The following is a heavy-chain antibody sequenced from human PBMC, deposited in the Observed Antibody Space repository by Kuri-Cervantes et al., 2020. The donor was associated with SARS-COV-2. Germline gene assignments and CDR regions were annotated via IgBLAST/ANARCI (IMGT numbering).Heavy chain of an antibody. J-gene: IGHJ4*02. CDR3: ARRGTYGGNLDY. Sequence: SVTVSCKASGGTFISSSITWVRQAPGQGLEWMGRINLMFDSANYAQKVQGRVTITADKSTRTTYMELSSLTSEDTAVYYCARRGTYGGNLDYWGQGTLVTVSS. D-gene: IGHD4-23*01. CDR2: INLMFDSA. CDR1: GGTFISSS. V-gene: IGHV1-69*08.